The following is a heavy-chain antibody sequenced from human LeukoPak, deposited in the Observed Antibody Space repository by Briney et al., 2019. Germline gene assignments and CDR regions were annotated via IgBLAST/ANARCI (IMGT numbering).Heavy chain of an antibody. Sequence: SVKVSCKASGGTFSSYAINWVRQAHGQGLEWMGRIVPIFGTTNYAQKFQGRVTITTDESTSTAYMELSSLRSEDTAVYYCASDTFDSSGTDYWGQGTLVTVSS. CDR3: ASDTFDSSGTDY. CDR2: IVPIFGTT. CDR1: GGTFSSYA. V-gene: IGHV1-69*05. D-gene: IGHD3-22*01. J-gene: IGHJ4*02.